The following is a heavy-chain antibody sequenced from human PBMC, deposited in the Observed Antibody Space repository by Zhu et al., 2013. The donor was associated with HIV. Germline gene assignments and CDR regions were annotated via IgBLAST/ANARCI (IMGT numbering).Heavy chain of an antibody. CDR1: GYRFNAYY. Sequence: QSGAEVKRPGASVTVSCRPSGYRFNAYYLHWVRQAPGKGIEWMGWINPKNGGTKMAQTFQGRLIMTRDTSVNTVYMELRSLTSDDTAVYYCARDPSTRYYTDVWGKGTTVIVSS. CDR3: ARDPSTRYYTDV. CDR2: INPKNGGT. J-gene: IGHJ6*03. D-gene: IGHD3-9*01. V-gene: IGHV1-2*02.